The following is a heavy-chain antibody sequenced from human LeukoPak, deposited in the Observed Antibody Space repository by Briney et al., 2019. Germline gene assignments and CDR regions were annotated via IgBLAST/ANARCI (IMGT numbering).Heavy chain of an antibody. D-gene: IGHD4-17*01. CDR2: IYYSGST. J-gene: IGHJ6*03. V-gene: IGHV4-59*08. Sequence: SKTLSLTCTVSGGSISSYYWSWIRQPPGKGLEWIGYIYYSGSTNYNPSLKSRVTISVDTSKNQFSLKLSSVTAADTAVYYCARRVTTGYYYYYMDVWGKGTTVTVSS. CDR1: GGSISSYY. CDR3: ARRVTTGYYYYYMDV.